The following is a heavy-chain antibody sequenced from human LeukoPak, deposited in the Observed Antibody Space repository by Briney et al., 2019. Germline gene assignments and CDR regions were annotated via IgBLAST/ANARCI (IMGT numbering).Heavy chain of an antibody. CDR3: AIESGYYRRDAFDI. Sequence: GASLQISCKGSGSSFTSYWIGWVRPLPKKGLEWMGIIYPGDSDTRYSPSFQGQVTISADKSISTAYLQWSSLKASDTAMYYCAIESGYYRRDAFDIWGQGTMVTVSS. V-gene: IGHV5-51*01. J-gene: IGHJ3*02. CDR1: GSSFTSYW. D-gene: IGHD3-22*01. CDR2: IYPGDSDT.